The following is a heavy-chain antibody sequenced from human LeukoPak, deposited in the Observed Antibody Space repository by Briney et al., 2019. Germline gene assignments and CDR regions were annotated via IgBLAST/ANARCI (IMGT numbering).Heavy chain of an antibody. V-gene: IGHV3-23*01. Sequence: GGSLRLSCAASGFTFCSYAMSWGRQAPGRGREWVSAISGSGGSTYYADSVKGRFTISRDNSKNTLYLQMNSLRTEDTAVYYCANRVSSSWFDTWPVDYWGQGTLVTVSS. CDR3: ANRVSSSWFDTWPVDY. J-gene: IGHJ4*02. CDR2: ISGSGGST. CDR1: GFTFCSYA. D-gene: IGHD6-13*01.